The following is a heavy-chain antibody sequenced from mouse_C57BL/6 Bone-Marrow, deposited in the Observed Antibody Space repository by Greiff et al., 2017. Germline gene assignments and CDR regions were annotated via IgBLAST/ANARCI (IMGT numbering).Heavy chain of an antibody. D-gene: IGHD1-1*01. CDR3: ARGRVYYYGSSYGYFEV. J-gene: IGHJ1*03. V-gene: IGHV1-42*01. Sequence: VQLQQSGPELVKPGASVKISCKASGYSFTGYYMNWVKQSPEKSLEWIGESNPSTGGNTYNQKFKAKATLTVDQSSSTAYMQLKSLTSKYSAVYYCARGRVYYYGSSYGYFEVWGTETTVTVAS. CDR2: SNPSTGGN. CDR1: GYSFTGYY.